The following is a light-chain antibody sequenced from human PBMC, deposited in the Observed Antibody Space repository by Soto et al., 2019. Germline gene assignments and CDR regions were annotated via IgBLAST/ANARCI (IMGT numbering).Light chain of an antibody. CDR1: QGISSY. CDR2: AAS. Sequence: DIQITQSPSSLSASVGDRVTITCRASQGISSYLAWYQQKPGKAPKLLIYAASTLQSGVPSRFSGSGSGTDFTLTISSLQPEDFATYYCQQLSTYPLTFGGGTKVDIK. CDR3: QQLSTYPLT. V-gene: IGKV1-9*01. J-gene: IGKJ4*01.